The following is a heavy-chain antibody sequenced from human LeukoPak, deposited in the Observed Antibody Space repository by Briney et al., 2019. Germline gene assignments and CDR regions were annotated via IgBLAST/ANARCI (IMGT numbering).Heavy chain of an antibody. CDR3: ARDTDGNLDH. CDR2: IKYDGSTK. Sequence: GGPLSLSCPASGFTFSSSWMPWVGQAPGKGLEWVANIKYDGSTKHSVDSVTGRFTISRDNAKSSLYLQMNSLRAEDTAVYYCARDTDGNLDHWGQGTLVTVSS. D-gene: IGHD2-8*01. CDR1: GFTFSSSW. J-gene: IGHJ4*02. V-gene: IGHV3-7*01.